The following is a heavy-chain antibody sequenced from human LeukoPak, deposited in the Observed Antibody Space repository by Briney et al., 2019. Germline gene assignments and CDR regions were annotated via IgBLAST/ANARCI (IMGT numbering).Heavy chain of an antibody. D-gene: IGHD3-10*02. Sequence: PSETLSLTCAVYGGSFSGYYWSWIRQPPRKGLEWIGEINHSGSTNYNPSLKSRVTISVDTTKNQFSLKLSSVTAADTAVYYCARHAPLYGRKMPFDYWGQGTLVTVSS. CDR2: INHSGST. CDR3: ARHAPLYGRKMPFDY. J-gene: IGHJ4*02. CDR1: GGSFSGYY. V-gene: IGHV4-34*01.